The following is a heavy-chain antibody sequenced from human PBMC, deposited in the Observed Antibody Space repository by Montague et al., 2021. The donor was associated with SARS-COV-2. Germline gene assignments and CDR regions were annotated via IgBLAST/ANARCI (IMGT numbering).Heavy chain of an antibody. J-gene: IGHJ4*02. D-gene: IGHD2-15*01. V-gene: IGHV4-4*07. Sequence: SETLSLTCTVSGGSISNYYWSWIRQPAGKGLEWIGRIYSSGSTXXXPSXXXRXPMSVDTSKNQFSLELGSVTAADTDIYYCARDYSHCSGGSCVFDYWGQGTLVTVSS. CDR3: ARDYSHCSGGSCVFDY. CDR2: IYSSGST. CDR1: GGSISNYY.